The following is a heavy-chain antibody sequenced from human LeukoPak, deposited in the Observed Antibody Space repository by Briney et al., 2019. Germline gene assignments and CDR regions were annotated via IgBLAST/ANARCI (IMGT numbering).Heavy chain of an antibody. V-gene: IGHV3-30*18. J-gene: IGHJ4*02. CDR1: GFTFSSYE. CDR3: AKVRWDNSGWYYLDS. D-gene: IGHD6-19*01. Sequence: GGSLRLSCAASGFTFSSYEMNWVRQAPGKGLEWVAVISYGGSNEYYGDSVKGRFTISRDNSKNTLYLQVDSLRAEDTAIYYCAKVRWDNSGWYYLDSWGQGTLVTVSS. CDR2: ISYGGSNE.